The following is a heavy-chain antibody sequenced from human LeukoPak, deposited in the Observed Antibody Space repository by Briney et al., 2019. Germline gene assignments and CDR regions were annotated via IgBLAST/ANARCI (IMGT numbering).Heavy chain of an antibody. CDR1: GYTFAGYA. D-gene: IGHD3-3*01. J-gene: IGHJ6*04. CDR2: INTNTGNP. V-gene: IGHV7-4-1*02. Sequence: ASVKVSCKASGYTFAGYAMNWVRQAPGQGLEWMGWINTNTGNPTYAQGFTGRFVFSLDTSVSTAYLQISSLKAEDTAVYYCAREGGLITILGVVHYGMDVWGKGTTVTVSS. CDR3: AREGGLITILGVVHYGMDV.